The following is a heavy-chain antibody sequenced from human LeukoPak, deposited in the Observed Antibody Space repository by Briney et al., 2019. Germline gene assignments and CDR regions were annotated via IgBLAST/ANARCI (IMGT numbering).Heavy chain of an antibody. Sequence: GGSLRLSCAASGFTFDDYAMHWVRQAPGKGLEWVSGISWNSGSKGYADSVKGRFTISRDNAKNSLYLQMNSLRAEDTALYYCAKDRSSSWYFKGYFDYWGQGTLVTVSS. J-gene: IGHJ4*02. D-gene: IGHD6-13*01. V-gene: IGHV3-9*01. CDR3: AKDRSSSWYFKGYFDY. CDR1: GFTFDDYA. CDR2: ISWNSGSK.